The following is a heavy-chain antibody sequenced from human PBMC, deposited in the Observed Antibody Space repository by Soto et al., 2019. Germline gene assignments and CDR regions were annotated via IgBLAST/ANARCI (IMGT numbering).Heavy chain of an antibody. J-gene: IGHJ6*02. Sequence: QVQLVQSGAEVKKPGSSVKVSCKASGGTFSSYAISWVRQAPGQGLEWMGGIIPIFGTANYAQKFQGRVTITGDESTSTAYMELSSLRSEDTAVYYCARDPGIAAAGTLGDYYYYYGMDVWGQGTTVTVSS. CDR1: GGTFSSYA. CDR3: ARDPGIAAAGTLGDYYYYYGMDV. V-gene: IGHV1-69*01. CDR2: IIPIFGTA. D-gene: IGHD6-13*01.